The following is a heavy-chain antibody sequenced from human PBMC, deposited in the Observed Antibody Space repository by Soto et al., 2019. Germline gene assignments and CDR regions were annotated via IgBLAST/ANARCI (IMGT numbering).Heavy chain of an antibody. CDR3: ARFRRASSGSYVSYGMDV. CDR2: INHSGST. J-gene: IGHJ6*02. V-gene: IGHV4-34*01. CDR1: GGSFSGYY. D-gene: IGHD3-10*01. Sequence: KSSETLSLTCAVYGGSFSGYYWSWIRQPPGKGLEWIGEINHSGSTNYNPSLKSRVTISVDTSKNQFSLKLSSVTAADTAVYYCARFRRASSGSYVSYGMDVWGQGTTVTVSS.